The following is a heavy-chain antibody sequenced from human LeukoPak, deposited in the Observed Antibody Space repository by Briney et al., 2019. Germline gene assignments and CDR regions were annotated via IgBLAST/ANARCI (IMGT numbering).Heavy chain of an antibody. CDR3: ARWDDSAWAFGT. CDR2: FSLGGSGTT. J-gene: IGHJ5*02. D-gene: IGHD6-19*01. Sequence: GSLRLSCAASGFTFSTYNMNWLRQSPGKGLEWIGYFSLGGSGTTSYTSSLKSRDTISRDTSKNQLSLKLTSVTAADTAVYYCARWDDSAWAFGTWGPGTLVTVSS. CDR1: GFTFSTYN. V-gene: IGHV4-59*08.